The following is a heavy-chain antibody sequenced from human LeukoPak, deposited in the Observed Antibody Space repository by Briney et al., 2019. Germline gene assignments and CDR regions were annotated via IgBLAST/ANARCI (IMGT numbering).Heavy chain of an antibody. CDR1: GYTFTSYG. Sequence: ASVKVSCKASGYTFTSYGISWVRQAPGQGLEWMGWINAGNGNTKYSQKFQGRVTITRDTSASTAYMELSSLRSEDTAVYYCARDQDYYDSSGYYDYYGMDVWGQGTTVTVSS. CDR3: ARDQDYYDSSGYYDYYGMDV. V-gene: IGHV1-3*01. J-gene: IGHJ6*02. CDR2: INAGNGNT. D-gene: IGHD3-22*01.